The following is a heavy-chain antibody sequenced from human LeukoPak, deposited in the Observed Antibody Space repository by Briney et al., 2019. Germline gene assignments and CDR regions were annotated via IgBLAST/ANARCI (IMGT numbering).Heavy chain of an antibody. J-gene: IGHJ4*02. CDR1: GGSISSYY. D-gene: IGHD1-1*01. CDR3: ARGVQLAPQGRMGSFDY. CDR2: IYYSGST. V-gene: IGHV4-59*01. Sequence: PSETLSLTCTVSGGSISSYYWSWIRQPPGKGLEWIGYIYYSGSTNYNPSLKSRVTISVDTSKNQFSLKLSSVTAADTAVYYCARGVQLAPQGRMGSFDYWGQGTLVTVSS.